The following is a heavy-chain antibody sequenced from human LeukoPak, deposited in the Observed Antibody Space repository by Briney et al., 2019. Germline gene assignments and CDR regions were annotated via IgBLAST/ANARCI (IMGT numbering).Heavy chain of an antibody. CDR3: ARSYNSAWLDY. CDR2: ISGSGGST. J-gene: IGHJ4*02. D-gene: IGHD6-19*01. CDR1: GFTFSSYA. V-gene: IGHV3-23*01. Sequence: PGGSLRLSCAASGFTFSSYAMSWVRQAPGKGLEWVSAISGSGGSTYYADSVKGRFTTSRHNSNNTLDLQMNSLRTEDTAMYYCARSYNSAWLDYWGQGTLVTVSS.